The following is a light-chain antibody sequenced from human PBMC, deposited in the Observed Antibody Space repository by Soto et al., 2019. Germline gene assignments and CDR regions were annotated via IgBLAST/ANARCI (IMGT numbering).Light chain of an antibody. V-gene: IGKV3D-15*01. CDR2: AAS. Sequence: IVLTQSPCILSLSPGDRTTLSCRASQSISRYLAWYQQKPGQGPRLLIYAASTRPTGIPARFSGSWSGTEFTLTISSLQSEDFAVYYCQKYNNWPPITFGQGTRLEIK. J-gene: IGKJ5*01. CDR1: QSISRY. CDR3: QKYNNWPPIT.